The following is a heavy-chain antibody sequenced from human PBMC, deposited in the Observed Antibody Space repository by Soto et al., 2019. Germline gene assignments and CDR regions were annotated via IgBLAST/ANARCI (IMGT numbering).Heavy chain of an antibody. CDR3: ARAPVRGVGYWYSDL. Sequence: QVQLVQSGAEVKKPGASVKVSCKASGYTFTSYYMHWVRQAPGQGLEWMGIINPSGGSTSYAQKFQGRVTMTRDTSTSTVYMELSSLRSEDTAVYYCARAPVRGVGYWYSDLWGRGTLVTVSS. V-gene: IGHV1-46*03. CDR2: INPSGGST. D-gene: IGHD3-10*02. J-gene: IGHJ2*01. CDR1: GYTFTSYY.